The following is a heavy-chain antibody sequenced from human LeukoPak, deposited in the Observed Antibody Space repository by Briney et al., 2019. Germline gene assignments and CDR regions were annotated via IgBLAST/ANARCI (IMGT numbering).Heavy chain of an antibody. CDR2: FDSEDDET. CDR1: GYTLTELS. CDR3: TTLGTDYDNTGDDGA. D-gene: IGHD3-22*01. V-gene: IGHV1-24*01. Sequence: GASVKVSCKVSGYTLTELSMHWVRQAPGKGLEWMGGFDSEDDETIYAQKFQGRVTMTEDTSTDTAYMELSSLRSEDTAVYYCTTLGTDYDNTGDDGAWGQGTLVTVSS. J-gene: IGHJ4*02.